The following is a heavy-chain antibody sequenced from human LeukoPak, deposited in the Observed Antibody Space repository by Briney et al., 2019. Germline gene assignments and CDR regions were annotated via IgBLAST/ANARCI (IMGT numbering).Heavy chain of an antibody. CDR1: GDSISTYY. J-gene: IGHJ4*02. D-gene: IGHD2-2*02. V-gene: IGHV4-59*01. CDR2: IYHSGST. CDR3: AKVGPASAILGMGYYFDS. Sequence: SETLSLTCTVSGDSISTYYWSWIRQSPGKGLEWIGYIYHSGSTKYNPSLKSRVTISVDTSKKQFSLKLSSVTAADTAVYYCAKVGPASAILGMGYYFDSWGQGTLVTVSS.